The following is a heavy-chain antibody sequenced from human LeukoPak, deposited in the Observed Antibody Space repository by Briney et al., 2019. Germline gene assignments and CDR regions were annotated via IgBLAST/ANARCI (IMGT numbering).Heavy chain of an antibody. V-gene: IGHV1-2*02. CDR2: INSNSGGT. Sequence: ASVNVSCKACGYTFTVYFMHWVRQAPGQGLEWMGWINSNSGGTNYAQKFRGRVTMTRDTSISTAYMELSRLRSDDTAVYYCARELNYDSSGYYFDYWGQGTLVTVSS. D-gene: IGHD3-22*01. CDR3: ARELNYDSSGYYFDY. CDR1: GYTFTVYF. J-gene: IGHJ4*02.